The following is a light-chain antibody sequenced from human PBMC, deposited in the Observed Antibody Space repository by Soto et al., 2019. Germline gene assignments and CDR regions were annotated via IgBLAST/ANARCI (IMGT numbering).Light chain of an antibody. J-gene: IGKJ4*01. CDR2: AAS. Sequence: DIQMTQSPSSVSASVGDRVTITCRASQDITNWLAWYRQKPGKAPKVLIYAASSLQSGVPSRFSGSGSGTDYTLTISSLQPEDFATYHCQQAKTFPLTFGGGTKVEI. CDR1: QDITNW. CDR3: QQAKTFPLT. V-gene: IGKV1D-12*01.